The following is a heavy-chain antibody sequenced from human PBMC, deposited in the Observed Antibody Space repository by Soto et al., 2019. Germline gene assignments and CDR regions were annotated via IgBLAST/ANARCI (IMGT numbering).Heavy chain of an antibody. D-gene: IGHD2-15*01. CDR3: ARFVLVAPRVLFAP. V-gene: IGHV4-59*01. CDR2: IYYSGST. J-gene: IGHJ5*02. CDR1: GGSISSYY. Sequence: SETLSLTCTVSGGSISSYYWSWIRQPPGKGLEWIGYIYYSGSTNYNPSLKSRVTISVDTSKNQFSLKLSSVTAADTAVYYCARFVLVAPRVLFAPRAKGTLDPVAS.